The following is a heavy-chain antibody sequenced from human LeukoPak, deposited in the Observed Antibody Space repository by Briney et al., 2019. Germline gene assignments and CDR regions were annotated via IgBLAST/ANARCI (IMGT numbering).Heavy chain of an antibody. CDR3: TRDLDRVSYYFDY. CDR1: GFTFSAYG. D-gene: IGHD5/OR15-5a*01. CDR2: ISYDGSNK. J-gene: IGHJ4*02. V-gene: IGHV3-30*03. Sequence: GGSLRLSCTASGFTFSAYGIHWVRQAPGKGLEWVAAISYDGSNKYYADIVKGRFTISRDNSRNTLHLQMNSLKTEDTAVYYCTRDLDRVSYYFDYWGQGTLVTVSS.